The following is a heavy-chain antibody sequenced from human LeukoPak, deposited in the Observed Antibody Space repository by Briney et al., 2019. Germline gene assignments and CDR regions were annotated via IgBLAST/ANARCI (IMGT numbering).Heavy chain of an antibody. J-gene: IGHJ6*02. D-gene: IGHD6-19*01. CDR1: GGSISSGDYY. CDR2: IYYSGST. V-gene: IGHV4-30-4*08. CDR3: ARHSIVVAGIAMDV. Sequence: SETLSLTCTVSGGSISSGDYYWSWIRQPPGKGLEWIGYIYYSGSTYYNPSLKSRVTISVDTSKNQFSLKLSSVTAADTAVYYCARHSIVVAGIAMDVWGQGTTVTVSS.